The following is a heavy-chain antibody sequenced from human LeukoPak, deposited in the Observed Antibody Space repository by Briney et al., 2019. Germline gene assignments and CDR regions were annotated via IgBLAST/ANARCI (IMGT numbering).Heavy chain of an antibody. V-gene: IGHV3-7*01. D-gene: IGHD3-10*01. CDR1: GFTFSQYW. CDR2: IKHDGSEKQDGSEK. J-gene: IGHJ6*03. CDR3: ARSGRGVDSFYFYTDV. Sequence: GGPLRLSCAASGFTFSQYWMSWVRQAPGKGLEWVANIKHDGSEKQDGSEKNYVDSVKGRFTISRDNAKNSLYLQMNSLRAEDTAVYYCARSGRGVDSFYFYTDVWGKGTTVTVSS.